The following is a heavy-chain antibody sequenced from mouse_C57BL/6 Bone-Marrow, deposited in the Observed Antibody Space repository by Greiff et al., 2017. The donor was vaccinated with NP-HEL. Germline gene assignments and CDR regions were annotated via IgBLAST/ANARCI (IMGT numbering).Heavy chain of an antibody. CDR1: GYTFTSYW. J-gene: IGHJ2*01. V-gene: IGHV1-64*01. CDR2: IHPNSGST. D-gene: IGHD1-1*01. Sequence: VQLQQPGAELVKPGASVKLSCKASGYTFTSYWMHWVKQRPGQGLEWIGMIHPNSGSTNYNEKFKSKATLTVDKSSSTAYMQLSSLTSEDSAVYYCARSPLLRVPYYFDYWGQGTTLTVSS. CDR3: ARSPLLRVPYYFDY.